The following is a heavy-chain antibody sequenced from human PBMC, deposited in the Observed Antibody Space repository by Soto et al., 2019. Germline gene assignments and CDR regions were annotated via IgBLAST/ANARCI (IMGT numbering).Heavy chain of an antibody. D-gene: IGHD6-19*01. Sequence: QVQLVESGGGVVQPGRSLRLSCAASGFTFSSCAMHWVRQAPGKGLEWVAVISNEGSKKYYADSVRGRFTISRDNSKNTLYLQMNNLRVEDTTIYYCARDLYNSGWMGYWGQGTLVTVSS. V-gene: IGHV3-30-3*01. CDR2: ISNEGSKK. J-gene: IGHJ4*02. CDR3: ARDLYNSGWMGY. CDR1: GFTFSSCA.